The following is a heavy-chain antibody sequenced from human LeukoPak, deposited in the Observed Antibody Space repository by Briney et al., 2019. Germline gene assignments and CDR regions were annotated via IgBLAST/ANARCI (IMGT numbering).Heavy chain of an antibody. CDR3: ARGSVYCSSTSCDVPFDP. CDR1: GGTFSSYA. V-gene: IGHV1-69*04. Sequence: SVKVSCKAFGGTFSSYAISWVRQAPGQGLEWMGRIIPILGIANYAQKFQGRVTITADKSTSTAYMELSSLRSEDTAVYYCARGSVYCSSTSCDVPFDPWGQGTLVTVSS. D-gene: IGHD2-2*01. CDR2: IIPILGIA. J-gene: IGHJ5*02.